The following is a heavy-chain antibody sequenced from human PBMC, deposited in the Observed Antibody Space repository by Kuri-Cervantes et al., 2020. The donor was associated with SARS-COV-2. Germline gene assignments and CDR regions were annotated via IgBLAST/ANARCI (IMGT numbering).Heavy chain of an antibody. CDR2: IYHSGST. Sequence: LRLSCTVSGGSISSGSYYWSWIRQPAGKGLEWIGYIYHSGSTYYNPSLKSRVTISVDRSKNQFSLKLSSVTAADTAVYYCARISTYYFDYWGQGTLVTVSS. CDR1: GGSISSGSYY. CDR3: ARISTYYFDY. J-gene: IGHJ4*02. V-gene: IGHV4-30-2*01.